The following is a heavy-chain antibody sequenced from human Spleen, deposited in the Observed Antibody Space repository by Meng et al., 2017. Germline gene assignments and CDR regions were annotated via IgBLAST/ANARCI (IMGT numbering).Heavy chain of an antibody. CDR2: INAVFGTT. CDR1: GGIFSNYV. D-gene: IGHD2-2*01. J-gene: IGHJ4*02. Sequence: SVKVSCKALGGIFSNYVIGWVRQAPGQGLEWMGGINAVFGTTNYAQKFQGRVTITTDESTSTVYMELTRLTSEDTAVYFCARKAGNCISATCYSLDYWGQGTLVTVSS. V-gene: IGHV1-69*05. CDR3: ARKAGNCISATCYSLDY.